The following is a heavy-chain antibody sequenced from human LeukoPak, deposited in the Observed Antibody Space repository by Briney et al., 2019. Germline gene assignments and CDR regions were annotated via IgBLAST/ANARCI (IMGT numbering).Heavy chain of an antibody. D-gene: IGHD3-22*01. Sequence: SETLSLTCTVSGGSISSTVYYWGWIRQPPGKGLEWIGCIDYSGSTYYNPSLKSRVTISVDTSKNQFSLNLRSVTAADTAVYYCARTITVIKRYFDFWGQGTLVTVSS. J-gene: IGHJ4*02. V-gene: IGHV4-39*01. CDR2: IDYSGST. CDR3: ARTITVIKRYFDF. CDR1: GGSISSTVYY.